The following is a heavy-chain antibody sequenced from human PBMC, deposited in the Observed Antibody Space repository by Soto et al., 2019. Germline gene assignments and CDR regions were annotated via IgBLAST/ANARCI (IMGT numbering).Heavy chain of an antibody. CDR3: ARLTTVVTHDAFDI. V-gene: IGHV4-31*03. CDR2: IYYSGST. D-gene: IGHD4-17*01. J-gene: IGHJ3*02. CDR1: GGSISSGGYY. Sequence: SETLSLTCTVSGGSISSGGYYWSWIRQHPGKVLEWIGYIYYSGSTYYNPSLKSRVTISVDTSKNQFSLKLSSVTAADTAVYYCARLTTVVTHDAFDIWGQGTMVTVSS.